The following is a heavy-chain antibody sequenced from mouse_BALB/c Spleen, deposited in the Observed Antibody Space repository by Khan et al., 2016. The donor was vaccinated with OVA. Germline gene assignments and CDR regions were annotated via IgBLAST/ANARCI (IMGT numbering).Heavy chain of an antibody. CDR1: GFTFSTHG. CDR3: ARLAYYYDSEGFAY. V-gene: IGHV5-6*01. CDR2: VSTGGGYT. Sequence: EVELVESGGDLVKPGGSLKLSCAASGFTFSTHGMSWVRQTPDKRLEWVATVSTGGGYTYYPDSVKGRFTISRDNAKNTLYLQMSSLKSEDTAMFYCARLAYYYDSEGFAYWGQGTLVTVSA. J-gene: IGHJ3*01. D-gene: IGHD1-1*01.